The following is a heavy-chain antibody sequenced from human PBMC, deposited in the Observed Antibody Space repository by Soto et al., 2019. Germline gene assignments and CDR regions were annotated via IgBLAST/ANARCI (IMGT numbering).Heavy chain of an antibody. V-gene: IGHV3-74*01. Sequence: EVQLVESGGGLVQPGGSLRLSCAASGFTFSNYWMHWVRQAPGKGLVWVSRINGDGTGTNYADSVKGQFTISRDNAKNTLYLHMSCLRAEDTAVYYCGRGASGSYRLDYWGQGTLVTVSS. CDR3: GRGASGSYRLDY. J-gene: IGHJ4*02. D-gene: IGHD3-10*01. CDR1: GFTFSNYW. CDR2: INGDGTGT.